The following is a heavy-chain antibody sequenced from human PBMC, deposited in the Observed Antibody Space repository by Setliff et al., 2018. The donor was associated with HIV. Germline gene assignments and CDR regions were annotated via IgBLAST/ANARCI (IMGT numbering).Heavy chain of an antibody. CDR3: ARQDIPTGYYLFDY. D-gene: IGHD3-9*01. CDR1: GYTFTAYY. J-gene: IGHJ4*02. CDR2: INPNNGDT. V-gene: IGHV1-2*06. Sequence: ASVKVSCKASGYTFTAYYLHWVRQAPGQGLEWMGRINPNNGDTNYAQKFQGRIIMTRDTSINTVYMELSSLTSDDTALYYCARQDIPTGYYLFDYWGQGTQVTVSS.